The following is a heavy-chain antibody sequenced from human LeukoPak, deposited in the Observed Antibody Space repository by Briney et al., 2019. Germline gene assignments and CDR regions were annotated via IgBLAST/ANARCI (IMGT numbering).Heavy chain of an antibody. CDR1: GGSISSYY. D-gene: IGHD6-19*01. CDR3: ATREGHSSGWYGFDY. Sequence: SETLSLTCTVSGGSISSYYWSWIRQPPEKGLEWIGEINHSGSTNYNPSLKSRVTISVDTSKNHFSLKLSSVTAADTGVYYCATREGHSSGWYGFDYWGQGTLVTVSS. CDR2: INHSGST. V-gene: IGHV4-34*01. J-gene: IGHJ4*02.